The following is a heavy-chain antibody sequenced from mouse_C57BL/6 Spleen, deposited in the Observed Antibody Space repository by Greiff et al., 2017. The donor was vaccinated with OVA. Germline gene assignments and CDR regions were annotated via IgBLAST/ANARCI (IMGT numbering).Heavy chain of an antibody. Sequence: QVQLQQPGAELVKPGASVKLSCKASGYTFTSYWMHWVKQRPGQGLEWIGMIHPNSGSTNYNEKFKSKATLTVDKSSSTAYMQLSSLTSEGSAVYYCGSSGVSAFAYWGQGTLVTVSA. CDR2: IHPNSGST. V-gene: IGHV1-64*01. D-gene: IGHD3-1*01. J-gene: IGHJ3*01. CDR3: GSSGVSAFAY. CDR1: GYTFTSYW.